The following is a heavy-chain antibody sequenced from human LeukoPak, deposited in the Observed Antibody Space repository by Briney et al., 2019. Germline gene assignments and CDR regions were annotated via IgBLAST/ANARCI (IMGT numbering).Heavy chain of an antibody. V-gene: IGHV4-4*07. D-gene: IGHD3-10*01. CDR1: GGSINNYY. CDR3: ARGGEGWRESPYYFDY. Sequence: PSETLSLTCSFSGGSINNYYRSWIRQPAGKGLEWIGRIYTSGSTNYNPSLKSRVTMSVDTSKNQFSLKLSSVTAADTAVYYCARGGEGWRESPYYFDYWGQGTLVTVSS. CDR2: IYTSGST. J-gene: IGHJ4*02.